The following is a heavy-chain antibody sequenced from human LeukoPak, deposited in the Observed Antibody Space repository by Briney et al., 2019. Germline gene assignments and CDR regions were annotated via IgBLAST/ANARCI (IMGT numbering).Heavy chain of an antibody. Sequence: PSETLSLTCAVSGGSISSSNWWSWIRQPPGKGREWIGEIYHSGSTNYNPSLKSRVTISVDTSKNQFSLKLSSVTAADTAVYYCARRHSKLLWFREPNHSLDYWGQGTLVTVSS. CDR1: GGSISSSNW. J-gene: IGHJ4*02. CDR2: IYHSGST. CDR3: ARRHSKLLWFREPNHSLDY. D-gene: IGHD3-10*01. V-gene: IGHV4-4*02.